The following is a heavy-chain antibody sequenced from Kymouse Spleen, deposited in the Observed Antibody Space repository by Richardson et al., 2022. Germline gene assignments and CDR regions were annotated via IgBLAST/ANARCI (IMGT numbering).Heavy chain of an antibody. Sequence: EVQLVESGGGLVQPGGSLRLSCAASGFTFSDHYMDWVRQAPGKGLEWVGRTRNKANSYTTEYAASVKGRFTISRDDSKNSLYLQMNSLKTEDTAVYYCVLI*WLRLGVLLLRYGRLGPRDHGHRLL. CDR3: VLI*WLRLGVLLLRYGR. CDR1: GFTFSDHY. V-gene: IGHV3-72*01. D-gene: IGHD5-12*01. J-gene: IGHJ6*02. CDR2: TRNKANSYTT.